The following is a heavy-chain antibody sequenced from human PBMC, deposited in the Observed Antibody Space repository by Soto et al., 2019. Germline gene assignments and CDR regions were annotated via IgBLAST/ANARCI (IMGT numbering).Heavy chain of an antibody. CDR3: TTDLRWEQWLVQSI. J-gene: IGHJ3*02. V-gene: IGHV3-15*01. CDR2: IKTKTDGGTT. Sequence: EVQLVESGGGLVKPGGSLRISCAASGLSFSNAWMSWVRQAPGKGLEWVGRIKTKTDGGTTDYAAPVKGRFTISRNDSKDTLYLQMNSLKTEDTAVYYCTTDLRWEQWLVQSIWGQGTMVTVSS. CDR1: GLSFSNAW. D-gene: IGHD6-19*01.